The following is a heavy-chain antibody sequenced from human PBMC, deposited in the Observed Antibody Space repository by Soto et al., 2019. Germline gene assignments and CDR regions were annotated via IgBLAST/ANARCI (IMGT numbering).Heavy chain of an antibody. J-gene: IGHJ5*02. CDR2: ISAYNGNT. Sequence: QVQLVQSGAEVKKPGASVKVSCKASGYTFTSYGISWVRQAPGQGLEWMGWISAYNGNTNYAQKLQGRVTMTTDTSTSTAYMELRSLRSDDTAVYDCARDGSAMVHGVGNWFDPWGQGTLVTVSS. CDR1: GYTFTSYG. V-gene: IGHV1-18*01. D-gene: IGHD5-18*01. CDR3: ARDGSAMVHGVGNWFDP.